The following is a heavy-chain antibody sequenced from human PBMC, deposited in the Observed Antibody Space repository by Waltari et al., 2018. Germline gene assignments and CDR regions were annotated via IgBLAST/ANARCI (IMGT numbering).Heavy chain of an antibody. CDR3: TTDLLLWFGESVDY. D-gene: IGHD3-10*01. J-gene: IGHJ4*02. Sequence: EVQLVESGGGLVKPGGSLRLSCAASGFTFSNAWMNWVRQAPGKGLEWVGRIKSKTDGGTTDYAAPVKGRFTISRDDSKNTLYLQMNSLKTEDTAVYYCTTDLLLWFGESVDYWGQGTLVTVSS. CDR2: IKSKTDGGTT. CDR1: GFTFSNAW. V-gene: IGHV3-15*07.